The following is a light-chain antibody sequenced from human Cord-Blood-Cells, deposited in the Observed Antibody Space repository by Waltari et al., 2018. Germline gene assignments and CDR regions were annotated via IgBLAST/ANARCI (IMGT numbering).Light chain of an antibody. Sequence: QSDRTPPPSASGSPGQSVTISCTGTSSDVGGYNYVYCYQQHPGKAPKLMIHEVSKRPAGDPDRFSGSKSGNTASLTVSGLQAEDEADYYCSSYAGSNNLVFGGGTKLTVL. J-gene: IGLJ3*02. CDR2: EVS. CDR3: SSYAGSNNLV. V-gene: IGLV2-8*01. CDR1: SSDVGGYNY.